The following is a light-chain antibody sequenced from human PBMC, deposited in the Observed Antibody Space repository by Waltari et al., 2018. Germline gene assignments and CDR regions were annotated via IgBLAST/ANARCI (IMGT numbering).Light chain of an antibody. Sequence: EIVLTQSPATLSLSPGERATLSCRASQSVSSYLAWYQQKPGQTPRLLIYDASNSATGVPARFSGSGSGTEFTLTISSLVPEDFAVYFCQQRTNWPRNTFGQGTKLEIK. V-gene: IGKV3-11*01. CDR2: DAS. CDR1: QSVSSY. J-gene: IGKJ2*01. CDR3: QQRTNWPRNT.